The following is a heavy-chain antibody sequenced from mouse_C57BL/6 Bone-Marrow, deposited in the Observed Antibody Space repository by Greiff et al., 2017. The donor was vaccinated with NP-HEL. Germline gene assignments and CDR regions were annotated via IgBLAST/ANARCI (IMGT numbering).Heavy chain of an antibody. CDR1: GYTFTEYT. CDR3: ARHEGYSNYVGYFDV. V-gene: IGHV1-62-2*01. CDR2: FYPGSGSI. D-gene: IGHD2-5*01. Sequence: VQLQQSGAELVKPGASVKLSCKASGYTFTEYTIHLVKQRSGQGLEGIGWFYPGSGSIKYNETFKDKATLTADKSSSTVYMELSRLTSEDSAVYYCARHEGYSNYVGYFDVWGTGTTVTVSS. J-gene: IGHJ1*03.